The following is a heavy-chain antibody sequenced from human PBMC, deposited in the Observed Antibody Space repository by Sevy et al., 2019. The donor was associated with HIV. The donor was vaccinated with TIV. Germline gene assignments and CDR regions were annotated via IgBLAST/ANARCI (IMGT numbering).Heavy chain of an antibody. D-gene: IGHD3-22*01. CDR1: GYTLTQLS. CDR2: FDPEDGET. CDR3: ATTKDYYESSGSPFDY. V-gene: IGHV1-24*01. J-gene: IGHJ4*02. Sequence: ASVKVSCKVYGYTLTQLSMHWVRQAPGKGLEWMGSFDPEDGETLYAQKFQGRVTMTEDTSTDTAYMELSSLRSEDTAIYYCATTKDYYESSGSPFDYWGQGTLVTVSS.